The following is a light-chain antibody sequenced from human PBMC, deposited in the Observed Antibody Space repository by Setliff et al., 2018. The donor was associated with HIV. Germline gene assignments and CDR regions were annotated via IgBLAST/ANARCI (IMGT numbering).Light chain of an antibody. Sequence: QSALAQPASVSGSPGQSITISCTGASSDVGIYNFVSWYQQHPGTAPKLMIFEGSKRPSAVSNRFSASKSGNTASLTISGLQAEDEADYFCCSYTTSSVWVFGGGTKVTVL. J-gene: IGLJ3*02. CDR2: EGS. V-gene: IGLV2-14*02. CDR1: SSDVGIYNF. CDR3: CSYTTSSVWV.